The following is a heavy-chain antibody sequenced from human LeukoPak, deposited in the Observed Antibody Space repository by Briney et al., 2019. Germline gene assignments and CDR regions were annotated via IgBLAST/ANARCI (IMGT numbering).Heavy chain of an antibody. Sequence: SETLSLTCTVSGGSISSYYWSWIRQPPGKGLEWIGYIYYSGSTNYNPSLRSRVTISVDTSKNQFSLKLSSVTAADTAVYYCAREDYYYMDVWGKGTTVTVSS. CDR3: AREDYYYMDV. V-gene: IGHV4-59*01. CDR2: IYYSGST. J-gene: IGHJ6*03. CDR1: GGSISSYY.